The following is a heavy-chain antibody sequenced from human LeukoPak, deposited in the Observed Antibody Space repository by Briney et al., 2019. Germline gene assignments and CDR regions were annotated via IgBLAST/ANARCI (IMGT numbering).Heavy chain of an antibody. J-gene: IGHJ3*02. CDR3: ASEPVHDYGGNPGAFDI. V-gene: IGHV3-23*01. CDR2: ISGSGGST. D-gene: IGHD4-23*01. CDR1: GFTFSSYA. Sequence: PGGSLRLSCAASGFTFSSYAMSWVRQAPGKGLEWVSAISGSGGSTYYADSVKGRFTISRDNAKNSLYLQMNSLRAEDTAVYYCASEPVHDYGGNPGAFDIWGQGTMVTVSS.